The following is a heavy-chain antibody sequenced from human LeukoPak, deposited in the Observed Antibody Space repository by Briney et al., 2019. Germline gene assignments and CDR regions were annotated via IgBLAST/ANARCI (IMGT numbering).Heavy chain of an antibody. D-gene: IGHD3-16*01. J-gene: IGHJ3*02. CDR2: ISYDGSNK. V-gene: IGHV3-30*03. Sequence: GGSLRLSCAASGFTFSSYGMHWVRQAPGKGLEWVAVISYDGSNKYYADSVKGRFTISRDNSKNTLYLQMNSLRAEDTAVYYCVGGSDFPDAFDIWGQGTMVTVSS. CDR3: VGGSDFPDAFDI. CDR1: GFTFSSYG.